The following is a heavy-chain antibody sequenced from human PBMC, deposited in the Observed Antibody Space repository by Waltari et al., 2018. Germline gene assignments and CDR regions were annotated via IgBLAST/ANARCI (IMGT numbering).Heavy chain of an antibody. D-gene: IGHD6-19*01. CDR2: SSSSSSNR. Sequence: EVQLVESGGALAQPGGSLRLSCATSGFVFRAHSMTWVRQVPGKGLEWVSYSSSSSSNRYYAESVRGRFTISRDNAQNSLFLQMDSLRAEDTAVYFCARDLSREHAVAGRPGPAMDVWGRGTTVIVSS. J-gene: IGHJ6*02. CDR3: ARDLSREHAVAGRPGPAMDV. V-gene: IGHV3-48*01. CDR1: GFVFRAHS.